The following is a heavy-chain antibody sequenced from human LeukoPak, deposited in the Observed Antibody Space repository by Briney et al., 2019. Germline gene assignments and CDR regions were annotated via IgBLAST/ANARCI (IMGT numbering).Heavy chain of an antibody. J-gene: IGHJ5*02. V-gene: IGHV4-39*01. CDR2: IYYSGST. CDR1: GGSISSSSYY. Sequence: SETLSLTCTVSGGSISSSSYYWGWIRQPPGKGLEWIGSIYYSGSTYYNPSLKSRVTISVDTSKNQFSLKLSSVTAADTAVYYCAITSPVEMATMNGWFDPWGQGTLVTVSS. D-gene: IGHD5-24*01. CDR3: AITSPVEMATMNGWFDP.